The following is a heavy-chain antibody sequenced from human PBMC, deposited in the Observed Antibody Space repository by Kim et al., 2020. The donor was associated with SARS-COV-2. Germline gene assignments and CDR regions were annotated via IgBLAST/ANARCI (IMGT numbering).Heavy chain of an antibody. D-gene: IGHD5-18*01. CDR3: ARAWTTEYSRRGNVGYSLTRRRNDAFDI. Sequence: SVKVSCKASVGTFSSYAISWVRQAPGQGLEWMGRIIPILGIANYAQKFQGRVTITADKSTSTAYMELSSLRSEDTAVYYCARAWTTEYSRRGNVGYSLTRRRNDAFDIWGQGTMVTVSS. V-gene: IGHV1-69*04. J-gene: IGHJ3*02. CDR2: IIPILGIA. CDR1: VGTFSSYA.